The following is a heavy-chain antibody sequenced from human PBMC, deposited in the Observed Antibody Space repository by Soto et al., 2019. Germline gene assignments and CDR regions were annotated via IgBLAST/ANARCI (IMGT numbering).Heavy chain of an antibody. J-gene: IGHJ4*02. V-gene: IGHV4-30-2*01. CDR2: IYHSGNT. Sequence: LQLQESGSGLVKPSQTLSLTCAVSGGSISSGDYSWSWIRQPPGKGLEWIGYIYHSGNTYYNPSLKSRVTLSLDRSKNQFSLKLTSVTAADTAVYYCASDYGSGSYRFDYWGQGTLVTVSS. CDR1: GGSISSGDYS. D-gene: IGHD3-10*01. CDR3: ASDYGSGSYRFDY.